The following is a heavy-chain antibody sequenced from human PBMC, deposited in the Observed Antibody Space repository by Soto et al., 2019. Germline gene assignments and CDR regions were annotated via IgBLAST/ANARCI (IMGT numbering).Heavy chain of an antibody. CDR3: AIDSDGGY. V-gene: IGHV3-23*01. D-gene: IGHD2-15*01. CDR2: ISATTGNT. CDR1: GFNFSIYT. J-gene: IGHJ4*02. Sequence: EVRLSESGGGLVQPGESLSLSCAASGFNFSIYTMIWVRQAPGKGLEWVSGISATTGNTYYTDSVKGRFTISRDNFENTQFLQMNNLRAEDTALYYCAIDSDGGYWGQGTLVTVSS.